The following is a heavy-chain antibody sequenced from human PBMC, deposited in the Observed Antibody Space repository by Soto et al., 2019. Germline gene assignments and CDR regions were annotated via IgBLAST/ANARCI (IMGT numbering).Heavy chain of an antibody. CDR3: AKVRGSTVTTVYYYYMDV. J-gene: IGHJ6*03. D-gene: IGHD4-17*01. Sequence: PGGSLRLSCAASGFTFSSYGMHWVRQAPGKGLEWVAVIWYDGSNKYYADSVKGRFTISRDNSKNTLYLQMNSLRAEDTAVYYCAKVRGSTVTTVYYYYMDVWGKGTTVTVSS. CDR2: IWYDGSNK. CDR1: GFTFSSYG. V-gene: IGHV3-30*02.